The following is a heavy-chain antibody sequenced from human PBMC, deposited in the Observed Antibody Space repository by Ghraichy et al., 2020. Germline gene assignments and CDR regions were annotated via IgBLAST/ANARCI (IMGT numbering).Heavy chain of an antibody. CDR2: IYSGGST. Sequence: GGSLRLSCAASGFTVSSNYMSWVRQAPGKGLEWVSVIYSGGSTYYADSVKGRFTISRDNSKNTLYLQMNSLRAEDTAVYYCARESPSSNYHPRIDYWGQGTLVTVSS. D-gene: IGHD4-11*01. CDR3: ARESPSSNYHPRIDY. J-gene: IGHJ4*02. CDR1: GFTVSSNY. V-gene: IGHV3-53*01.